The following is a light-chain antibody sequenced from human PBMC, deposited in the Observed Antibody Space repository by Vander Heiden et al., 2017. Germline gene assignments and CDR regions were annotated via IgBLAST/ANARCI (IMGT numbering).Light chain of an antibody. CDR2: AAS. CDR3: QQSYSTPFT. Sequence: IQLSQSPSSLSACVGDRVTTTFRASQSISSYLNWYQQKPGKAPKLLIYAASSLQSGVPSRFSGSGSGTDFTLTISSLQPEDFATYYCQQSYSTPFTFGPGTKVDIK. CDR1: QSISSY. J-gene: IGKJ3*01. V-gene: IGKV1-39*01.